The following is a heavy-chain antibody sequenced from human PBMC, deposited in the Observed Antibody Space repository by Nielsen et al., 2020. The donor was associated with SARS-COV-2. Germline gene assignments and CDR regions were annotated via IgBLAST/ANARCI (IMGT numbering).Heavy chain of an antibody. Sequence: GESLKISCAASGFTFSSYGMHWVRQAPGKGLEWVAVISYDGSNKYYADSVKGRFTISRDNSKNTLYLQMNSLRAEDTAVYYCANPRYSSSTPGGMDVWGQGTTVTVS. V-gene: IGHV3-30*18. J-gene: IGHJ6*02. CDR2: ISYDGSNK. CDR3: ANPRYSSSTPGGMDV. D-gene: IGHD6-13*01. CDR1: GFTFSSYG.